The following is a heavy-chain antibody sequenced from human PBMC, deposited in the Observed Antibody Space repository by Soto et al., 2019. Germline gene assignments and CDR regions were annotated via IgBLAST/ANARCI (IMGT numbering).Heavy chain of an antibody. CDR1: GFTFSNAW. V-gene: IGHV3-15*07. Sequence: GGSLRLSCAASGFTFSNAWMNWVRQAPGKGLEWVGRIKSKTDGGTTDYAAPVKGRFTISRDDSKNTLYLQMNSLKTEDTAVYYCTTSDGDYYYYGMDVWGQGTTVTVSS. D-gene: IGHD4-17*01. CDR2: IKSKTDGGTT. J-gene: IGHJ6*02. CDR3: TTSDGDYYYYGMDV.